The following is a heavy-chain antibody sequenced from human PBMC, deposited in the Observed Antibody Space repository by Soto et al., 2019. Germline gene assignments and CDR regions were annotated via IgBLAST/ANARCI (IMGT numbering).Heavy chain of an antibody. V-gene: IGHV3-33*01. CDR3: ARIDDYGDYVTDY. Sequence: VELVESGGGVVQPGGSLRLSCAASGFTFNTHGMHWVRQAPGKGLEWVAVIWYDGSQRYYADFVRGRFTISRDNSQNSLYLPMTSLRAEDTAVDYCARIDDYGDYVTDYWGQGALVTGSS. D-gene: IGHD4-17*01. CDR2: IWYDGSQR. CDR1: GFTFNTHG. J-gene: IGHJ4*02.